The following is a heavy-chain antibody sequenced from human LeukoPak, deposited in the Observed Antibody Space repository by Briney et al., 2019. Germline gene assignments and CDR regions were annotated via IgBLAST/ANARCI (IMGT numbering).Heavy chain of an antibody. CDR1: GYTFTSYG. D-gene: IGHD2-2*01. CDR2: ISAYNGNT. Sequence: ASVTVSCKASGYTFTSYGISWVRQAPGQGLEWMGWISAYNGNTNYAQKLQGRVTMTTDTSTSTAYMELRSLRSDDTAVYYCARLGYCSSTSCYWYLGYYYYYMDVWGKGTTVTVSS. J-gene: IGHJ6*03. V-gene: IGHV1-18*01. CDR3: ARLGYCSSTSCYWYLGYYYYYMDV.